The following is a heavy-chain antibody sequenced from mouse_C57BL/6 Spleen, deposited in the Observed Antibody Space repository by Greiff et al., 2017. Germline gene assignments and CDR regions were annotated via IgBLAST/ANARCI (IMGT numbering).Heavy chain of an antibody. CDR1: GYTFTDYY. CDR3: AMGGDYDGYYAMDY. Sequence: EVQLQQSGPELVKPGASVKISCKASGYTFTDYYMNWVKQSHGKSLEWIGDINPNNGGTSYNQKFKGKATLTVDKSSSTAYMELRSLTSEDSAVYYCAMGGDYDGYYAMDYWGQGTSVTVAS. V-gene: IGHV1-26*01. D-gene: IGHD2-4*01. CDR2: INPNNGGT. J-gene: IGHJ4*01.